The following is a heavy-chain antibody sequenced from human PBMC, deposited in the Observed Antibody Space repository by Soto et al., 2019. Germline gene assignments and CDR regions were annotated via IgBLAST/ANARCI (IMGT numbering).Heavy chain of an antibody. V-gene: IGHV3-73*01. CDR2: IGSKGETYAT. CDR1: GFTFGASA. D-gene: IGHD5-12*01. CDR3: ANLGDIVATIRDR. J-gene: IGHJ5*02. Sequence: GGSLRLSCAASGFTFGASALQWVRQASGKGLEWLGRIGSKGETYATTYAASVKGRFTISRDDSKKTAYLQMNSLESEDTAVYYCANLGDIVATIRDRWGQGTLVTVSS.